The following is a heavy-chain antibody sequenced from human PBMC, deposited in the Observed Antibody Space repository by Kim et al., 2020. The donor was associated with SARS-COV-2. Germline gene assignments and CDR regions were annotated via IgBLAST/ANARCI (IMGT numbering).Heavy chain of an antibody. J-gene: IGHJ6*02. CDR3: ARGPGGMDV. Sequence: GNPQYAQGFTGRFVLSLDTSVSTAYLQISSLRAEDTAVYYCARGPGGMDVWGQGTTVTVSS. CDR2: GNP. V-gene: IGHV7-4-1*02.